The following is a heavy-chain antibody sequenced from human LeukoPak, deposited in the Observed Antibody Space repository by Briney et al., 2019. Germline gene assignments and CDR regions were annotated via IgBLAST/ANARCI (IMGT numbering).Heavy chain of an antibody. J-gene: IGHJ6*02. CDR3: AREYSSSWFYYYYGMDV. Sequence: PGGSLRLSCAASGFTFSSYAMHWVRQAPGKGLEWVAVISYDGGNKYYADSVKGRFTISRDNSKNTLYLQMNSLRAEDTAVYYCAREYSSSWFYYYYGMDVWGQGTTVTVSS. V-gene: IGHV3-30-3*01. CDR1: GFTFSSYA. D-gene: IGHD6-13*01. CDR2: ISYDGGNK.